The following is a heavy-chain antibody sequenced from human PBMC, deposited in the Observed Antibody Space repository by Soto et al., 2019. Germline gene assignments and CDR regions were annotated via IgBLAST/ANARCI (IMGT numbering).Heavy chain of an antibody. V-gene: IGHV3-30-3*01. CDR2: ISYDGSNK. CDR3: ARDQNWNDKISAFDI. Sequence: GGSLRLSCAASGFTFSSYAMHWVRQAPGKGLEWEAVISYDGSNKYYADSVKGRFTISRDNSKNTLYLQMNSLRAEDTAVYYCARDQNWNDKISAFDIWGQGTMVTVSS. J-gene: IGHJ3*02. CDR1: GFTFSSYA. D-gene: IGHD1-1*01.